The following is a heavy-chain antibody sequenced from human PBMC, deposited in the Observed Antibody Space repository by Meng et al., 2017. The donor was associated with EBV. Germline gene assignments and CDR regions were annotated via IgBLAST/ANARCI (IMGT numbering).Heavy chain of an antibody. Sequence: QVQLQESGPGLVKPSEPRSLTCIVSGVSVTRGAYHWSWIRQSPGKGLEWIGYIYDTGITIYNPSLKSRVTISLETSKNQFSLKVNSVTTADTAVYYCAKSRSSTPGIVDDWGQGTLVTVSS. CDR1: GVSVTRGAYH. CDR2: IYDTGIT. CDR3: AKSRSSTPGIVDD. D-gene: IGHD2/OR15-2a*01. V-gene: IGHV4-61*08. J-gene: IGHJ4*02.